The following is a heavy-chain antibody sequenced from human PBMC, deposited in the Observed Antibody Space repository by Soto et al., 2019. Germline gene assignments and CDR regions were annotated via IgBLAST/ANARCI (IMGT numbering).Heavy chain of an antibody. J-gene: IGHJ4*02. D-gene: IGHD2-15*01. CDR1: GFTFSSHW. CDR3: VRTSLVVAAATREDY. CDR2: INSDGSST. Sequence: EVQLVESGGGLVQPGGSLRLSCAASGFTFSSHWMHWVRQAPGKGLVWVSRINSDGSSTSYADSVKGRFTISRDNAKNTLYLQMNSLSAEYTAVYYCVRTSLVVAAATREDYWGQGTLVTVSS. V-gene: IGHV3-74*01.